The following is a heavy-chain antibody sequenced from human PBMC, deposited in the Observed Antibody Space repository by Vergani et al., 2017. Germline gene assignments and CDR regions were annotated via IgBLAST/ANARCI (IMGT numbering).Heavy chain of an antibody. V-gene: IGHV4-59*12. CDR1: GGSIRSYY. CDR3: ARASLRALVGYYYYMDV. D-gene: IGHD3-16*02. CDR2: IHYSGTT. Sequence: QVQLQESGPGLVKPSETLSLTCTVSGGSIRSYYWSWIRQPPGKGMEWIGYIHYSGTTNYNPSLKNRVSISLDKSKNQFSLWVNSVTAADTAVYFCARASLRALVGYYYYMDVWGKGKTVVVSS. J-gene: IGHJ6*03.